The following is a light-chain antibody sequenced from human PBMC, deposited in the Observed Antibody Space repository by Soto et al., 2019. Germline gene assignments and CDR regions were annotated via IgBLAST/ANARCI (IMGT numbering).Light chain of an antibody. CDR1: QGISTL. CDR3: QQYSGYPLT. CDR2: KAS. J-gene: IGKJ5*01. V-gene: IGKV1-5*03. Sequence: DIQMTQSPSTLSASVGDRITITCRASQGISTLLAWSQQKPGRAPTLLIYKASTLESGVPSRFSGSGSGTEFTLTISSLQPDDFATYYCQQYSGYPLTFGQGTRLEIK.